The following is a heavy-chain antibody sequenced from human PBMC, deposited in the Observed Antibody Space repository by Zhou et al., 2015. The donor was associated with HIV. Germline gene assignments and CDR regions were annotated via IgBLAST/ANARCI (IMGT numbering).Heavy chain of an antibody. CDR3: AGDSDVSGPIAFDH. J-gene: IGHJ4*02. CDR2: IIPILRIP. D-gene: IGHD3-16*01. V-gene: IGHV1-69*04. CDR1: GGPFNSYS. Sequence: QVQLVQSGAEVKKPGSSVKVSCKASGGPFNSYSINWVRQAPGHALEWMGGIIPILRIPNYAETLQGRVTITADTSTNTVYMELSSLRSEDTTVYYCAGDSDVSGPIAFDHWGQGTLVTVSS.